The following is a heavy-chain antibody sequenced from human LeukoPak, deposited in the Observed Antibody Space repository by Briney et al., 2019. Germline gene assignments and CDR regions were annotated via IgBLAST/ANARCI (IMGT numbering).Heavy chain of an antibody. CDR3: ARDEMRLVRGVINFDY. D-gene: IGHD3-10*01. CDR2: ISYDGSNK. J-gene: IGHJ4*02. V-gene: IGHV3-30*04. Sequence: GGSLRLSCAASGFTFSSYAMHWVRQAPGKGLEWVAVISYDGSNKYYADSVKGRFTISRDNSKNTLYLQMNSLRAEDTAVYYCARDEMRLVRGVINFDYWGQGTLVTVSS. CDR1: GFTFSSYA.